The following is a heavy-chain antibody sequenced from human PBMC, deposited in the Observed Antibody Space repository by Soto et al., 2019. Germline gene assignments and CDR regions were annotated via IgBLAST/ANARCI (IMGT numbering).Heavy chain of an antibody. V-gene: IGHV1-18*01. Sequence: SVKVSCKASGYTFTSYGISWVRQAPGQGLEWMGWISAYNGNTNYAQKLQGRVTMTTDTSTSTAYMELRSLRSDDTAVYYCARDRIWFGRPVENDYWGQGILVTVSS. J-gene: IGHJ4*02. CDR3: ARDRIWFGRPVENDY. D-gene: IGHD3-10*01. CDR2: ISAYNGNT. CDR1: GYTFTSYG.